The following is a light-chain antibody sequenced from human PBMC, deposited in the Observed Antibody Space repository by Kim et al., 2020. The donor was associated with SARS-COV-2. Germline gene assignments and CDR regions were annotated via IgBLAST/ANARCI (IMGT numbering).Light chain of an antibody. V-gene: IGLV1-40*01. CDR2: GNH. J-gene: IGLJ1*01. CDR1: SSNSAACYG. CDR3: QSYDNSLSGYV. Sequence: WAPTACTGTSSNSAACYGFHWYQQFPGRAPKLLIYGNHNRPSGVPDRFSASMSDTSASLAITGLQAEDEAEYYCQSYDNSLSGYVFGPGTKVTVL.